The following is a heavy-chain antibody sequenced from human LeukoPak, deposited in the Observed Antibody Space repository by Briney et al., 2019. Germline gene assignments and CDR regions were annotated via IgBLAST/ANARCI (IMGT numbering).Heavy chain of an antibody. D-gene: IGHD5-12*01. CDR1: GGSISSGDYY. CDR2: IYYSGST. V-gene: IGHV4-30-4*01. CDR3: ARADIVATTLPYYFDY. Sequence: SETLSLTCTVSGGSISSGDYYWSWIRQPPGKGLEWIGYIYYSGSTYYNPSLKSRVTISVDTSKNQFSLKLSSVTAADTAVYYCARADIVATTLPYYFDYWGQGTLVTVSS. J-gene: IGHJ4*02.